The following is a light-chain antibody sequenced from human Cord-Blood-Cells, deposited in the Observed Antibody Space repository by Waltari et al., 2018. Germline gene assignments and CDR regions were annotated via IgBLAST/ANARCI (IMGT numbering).Light chain of an antibody. CDR1: QSVSSN. Sequence: IVMTQSPATLSVSPGERATHTCRTSQSVSSNLAWYQQKPVQAPRLSIYDASTKATGIPARVSGSGSGTESTLTISSLQSEDVAVYYCQQYNNWPWTFGQGTKVEIK. J-gene: IGKJ1*01. CDR3: QQYNNWPWT. CDR2: DAS. V-gene: IGKV3-15*01.